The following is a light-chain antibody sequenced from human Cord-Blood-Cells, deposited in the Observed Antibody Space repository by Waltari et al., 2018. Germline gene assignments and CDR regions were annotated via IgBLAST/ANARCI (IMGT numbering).Light chain of an antibody. CDR3: SSYTSSSPYV. CDR2: DVS. V-gene: IGLV2-14*01. CDR1: SSDVGGYNY. Sequence: QSALTQPASVSGSPGQSITISCTGTSSDVGGYNYVSWYQQHPGKAPKLMLYDVSKRPAGVSNRFSGSKSGNTASLTISGLRAEDEADYYCSSYTSSSPYVFGTGTKVTVL. J-gene: IGLJ1*01.